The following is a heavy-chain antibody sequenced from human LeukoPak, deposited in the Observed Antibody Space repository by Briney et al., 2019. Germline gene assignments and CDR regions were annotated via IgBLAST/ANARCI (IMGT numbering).Heavy chain of an antibody. CDR2: ISGSGGST. CDR1: GFTFSSYA. CDR3: AKAWELGIASIDY. V-gene: IGHV3-23*01. Sequence: TGGSLRLSCAASGFTFSSYAMSWVRQAPGKGLEWVSAISGSGGSTYYADSVKGRFTISRDNSKNTLYLQMNSLRAEDTAVYYCAKAWELGIASIDYWGQGTLVTVSS. D-gene: IGHD3-10*01. J-gene: IGHJ4*02.